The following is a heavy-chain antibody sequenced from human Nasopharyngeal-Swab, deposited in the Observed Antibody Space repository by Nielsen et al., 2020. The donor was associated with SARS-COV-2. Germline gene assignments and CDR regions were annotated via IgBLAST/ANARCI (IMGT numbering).Heavy chain of an antibody. CDR1: GGSISSYY. Sequence: GSLTLSCTVSGGSISSYYWSWIRQPPGKGLEWIGYIYYSGSTNYNPSLKSRVTISVDTSKNQFSLKLSSVTAADTAVYYCARGFDYWGQGTLVTVSS. CDR2: IYYSGST. V-gene: IGHV4-59*13. CDR3: ARGFDY. J-gene: IGHJ4*02.